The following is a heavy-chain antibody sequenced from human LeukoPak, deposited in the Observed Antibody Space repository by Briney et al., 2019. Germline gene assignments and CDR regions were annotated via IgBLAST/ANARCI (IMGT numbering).Heavy chain of an antibody. CDR3: ARHPSYTRGWPLDY. D-gene: IGHD6-19*01. J-gene: IGHJ4*02. Sequence: GESLKISCKGSGYSFTSYWIGWVRQMPGKGLEWMGIIYPGDSDTRYSPSSQGQVIISADKSITTAYLQWSSLKASDTAIYYCARHPSYTRGWPLDYWGQGTLVTVSS. V-gene: IGHV5-51*01. CDR1: GYSFTSYW. CDR2: IYPGDSDT.